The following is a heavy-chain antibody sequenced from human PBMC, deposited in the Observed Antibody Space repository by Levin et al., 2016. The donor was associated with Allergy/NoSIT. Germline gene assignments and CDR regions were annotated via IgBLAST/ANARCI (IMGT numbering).Heavy chain of an antibody. V-gene: IGHV4-59*01. Sequence: SETLSLTCTVSGGSISSYYWSWIRQPPGKGLEWIGYIYYSGSTNYNPSLKSRVTISVDTSKNQFSLKLSSVTAADTAVYYCARNNTRPRGSSYYYYGMDVWGQGTTVTVSS. J-gene: IGHJ6*02. D-gene: IGHD2-2*02. CDR3: ARNNTRPRGSSYYYYGMDV. CDR1: GGSISSYY. CDR2: IYYSGST.